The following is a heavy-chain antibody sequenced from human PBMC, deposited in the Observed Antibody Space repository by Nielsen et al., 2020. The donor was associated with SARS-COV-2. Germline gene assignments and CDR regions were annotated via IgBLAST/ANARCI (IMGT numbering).Heavy chain of an antibody. Sequence: SETLSLTCTVSGGSISSADHYWSWIRQPPGKGLEWIGYIYYSGSTNYNPSLKSRVTISVDTSKNQFSLKLSSVTAADTAVYYCARRRTDHSGSYFFDYWGQGTLVTVSS. J-gene: IGHJ4*02. V-gene: IGHV4-61*08. CDR3: ARRRTDHSGSYFFDY. CDR2: IYYSGST. D-gene: IGHD1-26*01. CDR1: GGSISSADHY.